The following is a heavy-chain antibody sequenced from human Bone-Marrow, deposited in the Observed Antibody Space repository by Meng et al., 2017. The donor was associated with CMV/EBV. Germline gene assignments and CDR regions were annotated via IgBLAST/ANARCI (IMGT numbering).Heavy chain of an antibody. V-gene: IGHV1-2*02. Sequence: ASVKVSCKASGYTFTDYYIHWVRQAPGQGLEWMGWINPNSGVTNYAQKFQGRVTMTRDTSVSTAYMELSRLRSDDTAVYFCASHEEGYNSYVDYWGQGTLVTVSS. CDR1: GYTFTDYY. CDR2: INPNSGVT. J-gene: IGHJ4*02. CDR3: ASHEEGYNSYVDY. D-gene: IGHD5-24*01.